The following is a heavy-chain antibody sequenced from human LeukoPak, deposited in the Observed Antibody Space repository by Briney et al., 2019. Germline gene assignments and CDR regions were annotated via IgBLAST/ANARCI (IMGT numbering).Heavy chain of an antibody. CDR2: ISWDGIST. D-gene: IGHD3-10*01. J-gene: IGHJ4*02. CDR3: AKDIGGFPHHFDY. CDR1: GFTFDEYT. V-gene: IGHV3-43*01. Sequence: GGSLRLSCAASGFTFDEYTMHWVRQAPGKGLEWVSLISWDGISTSYADSVKGRFTISRDNAKNSLYLQMNSLRAEDTALYYCAKDIGGFPHHFDYWGQGTLVTVSS.